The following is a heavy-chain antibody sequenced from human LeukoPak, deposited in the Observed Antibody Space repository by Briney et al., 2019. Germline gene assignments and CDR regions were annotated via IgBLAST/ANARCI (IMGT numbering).Heavy chain of an antibody. Sequence: SVKVSCKASGGTFSSYAMSWVRQAPGQGLEWMGRIIPIFGTANYAQKFQGRVTITTDESTSTAYMELSSLRSEDTAVYYCARVGCSSSSCLDYWGQGTLVTVSS. V-gene: IGHV1-69*05. CDR2: IIPIFGTA. D-gene: IGHD2-2*01. CDR1: GGTFSSYA. CDR3: ARVGCSSSSCLDY. J-gene: IGHJ4*02.